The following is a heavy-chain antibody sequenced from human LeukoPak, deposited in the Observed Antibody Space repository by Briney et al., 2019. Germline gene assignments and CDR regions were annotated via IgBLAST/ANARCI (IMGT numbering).Heavy chain of an antibody. CDR1: GGTFSSYA. Sequence: SVKVSRKASGGTFSSYAISWVRQAPGQGLEWMGRIIPIFGTANYAQKFQGRVTITTDESTSTAYMELSSLRSEDTAVYYCARDLDDSSGFDYWGQGTLVTVSS. J-gene: IGHJ4*02. CDR3: ARDLDDSSGFDY. CDR2: IIPIFGTA. D-gene: IGHD6-19*01. V-gene: IGHV1-69*05.